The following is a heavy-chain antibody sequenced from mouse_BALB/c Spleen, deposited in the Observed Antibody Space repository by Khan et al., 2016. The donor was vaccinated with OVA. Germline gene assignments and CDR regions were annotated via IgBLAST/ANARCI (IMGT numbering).Heavy chain of an antibody. CDR1: GYTFSSYW. V-gene: IGHV1-9*01. J-gene: IGHJ3*01. D-gene: IGHD2-4*01. CDR2: ILPGSRSI. Sequence: QVQLQQSGADLMKPGASAKISCQAIGYTFSSYWIVWLKQSPGHGLEWIGDILPGSRSINYYDKFKGKATFTADTSYNTAYMPPSRLPTEDSAVSNCSRGDYGRFAYWGQGTLVTVS. CDR3: SRGDYGRFAY.